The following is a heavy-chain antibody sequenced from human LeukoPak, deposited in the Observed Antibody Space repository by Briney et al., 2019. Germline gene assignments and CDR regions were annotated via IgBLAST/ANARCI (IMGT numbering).Heavy chain of an antibody. CDR3: PKGLAVTATTYLYFDL. Sequence: PGGSLRLPCAASGFTFSTYGMSWVRQAPGKGLEWVSTISGSGGETNYADSVKGRFTISRDNSKSTLYLQMNSLRAEDPAVYYRPKGLAVTATTYLYFDLWGRGTLVTVSS. CDR1: GFTFSTYG. CDR2: ISGSGGET. D-gene: IGHD2-21*02. V-gene: IGHV3-23*01. J-gene: IGHJ2*01.